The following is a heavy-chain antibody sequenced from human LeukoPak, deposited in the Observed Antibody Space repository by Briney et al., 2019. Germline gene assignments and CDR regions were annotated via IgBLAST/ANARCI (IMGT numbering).Heavy chain of an antibody. CDR2: VNSDGSST. CDR1: GYTFSDYW. V-gene: IGHV3-74*03. D-gene: IGHD3-10*02. J-gene: IGHJ4*02. Sequence: GGSLRLSCSASGYTFSDYWMHWVRQVPGKGPVWVSRVNSDGSSTAYADSVKGRLTISRDNAKNTLHLQMDSLRVEDTAVYYCICSNPSSDHWGQGTLVTVSS. CDR3: ICSNPSSDH.